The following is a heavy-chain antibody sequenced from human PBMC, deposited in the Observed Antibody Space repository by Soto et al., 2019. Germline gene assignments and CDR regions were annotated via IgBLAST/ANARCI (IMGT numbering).Heavy chain of an antibody. CDR1: GFSLSTSGVG. CDR3: AHRRPKAYSGSYYDAFDI. V-gene: IGHV2-5*01. J-gene: IGHJ3*02. D-gene: IGHD1-26*01. CDR2: IYWNDDK. Sequence: SGPTLVNPTQTLTLTCTFSGFSLSTSGVGVGWIRQPPGKALEWLALIYWNDDKRYSPSLKSRLTITKDTSKNQVVLTMTNMDPVDTATYYCAHRRPKAYSGSYYDAFDIWGQGTMVTVSS.